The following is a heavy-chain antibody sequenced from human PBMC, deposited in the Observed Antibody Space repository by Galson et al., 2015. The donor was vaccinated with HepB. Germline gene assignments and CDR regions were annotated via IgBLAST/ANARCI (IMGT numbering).Heavy chain of an antibody. CDR1: GFTFSCHL. D-gene: IGHD3-3*01. CDR2: IWVDGTNK. V-gene: IGHV3-33*08. J-gene: IGHJ4*02. CDR3: AREGDPHIYWSALDF. Sequence: SLRLSCAASGFTFSCHLMHWVRQVPGKGLEWVATIWVDGTNKFYADSVKGRFTISRDNSKNTLSLQMNSLRADDTAVYYCAREGDPHIYWSALDFWGQGILVTVSS.